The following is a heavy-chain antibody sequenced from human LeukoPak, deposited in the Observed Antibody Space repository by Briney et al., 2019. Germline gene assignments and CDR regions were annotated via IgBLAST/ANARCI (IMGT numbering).Heavy chain of an antibody. CDR2: ISYDGSNK. D-gene: IGHD3-10*01. Sequence: SGGSLRLSCAASGFTFSSYGMHWVRQAPGKGLEWVAVISYDGSNKYYADSVKGRFTISRDNSKNTLYLQMNSLRAEDTAVYYCAKDRTYYYGSGSYYNGDAFDIWGQGTMVTVSS. V-gene: IGHV3-30*18. J-gene: IGHJ3*02. CDR1: GFTFSSYG. CDR3: AKDRTYYYGSGSYYNGDAFDI.